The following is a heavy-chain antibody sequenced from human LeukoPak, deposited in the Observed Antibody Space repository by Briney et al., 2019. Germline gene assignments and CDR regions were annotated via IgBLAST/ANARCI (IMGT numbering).Heavy chain of an antibody. CDR2: MNPNSGNT. J-gene: IGHJ6*02. CDR1: GYTFTSYD. CDR3: ARYGSDYYGMDV. D-gene: IGHD3-10*01. V-gene: IGHV1-8*01. Sequence: AASVKVSCKASGYTFTSYDINWVRQATGQGLEWMGWMNPNSGNTGCAQKFQGRVTMTRNTSISTAYMELSSLRSEDTAVYYCARYGSDYYGMDVWGQGTTVTVSS.